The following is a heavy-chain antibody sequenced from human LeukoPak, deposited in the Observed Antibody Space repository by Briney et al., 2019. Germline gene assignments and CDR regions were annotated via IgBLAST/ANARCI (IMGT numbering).Heavy chain of an antibody. J-gene: IGHJ2*01. V-gene: IGHV4-34*01. CDR1: GGSFSGYY. CDR3: ARGKVKVMTLLRGLWYFDL. Sequence: PSETLSLTCAVYGGSFSGYYWSWIRQPPGKGLEWIGEINHSGSTNYNPSLKSRVTISVDTSKNQFSLKLSSVTAADTAVYYCARGKVKVMTLLRGLWYFDLWGRGTLVTVSS. D-gene: IGHD2-21*02. CDR2: INHSGST.